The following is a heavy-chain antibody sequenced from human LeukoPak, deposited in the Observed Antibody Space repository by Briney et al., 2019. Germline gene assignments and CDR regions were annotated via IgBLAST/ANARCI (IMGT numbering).Heavy chain of an antibody. CDR1: GFTFSSYA. D-gene: IGHD2-21*02. J-gene: IGHJ4*02. CDR2: ISYDGSNK. CDR3: ARSLVVTAKLDY. V-gene: IGHV3-30-3*01. Sequence: GGSLRLSCAASGFTFSSYAMHWVRQAPGKGLEWVAVISYDGSNKYYADSVKGRFTNSRDNSKNTLYLQMNSLRAEDTAVYYCARSLVVTAKLDYWGQGTLVTVSS.